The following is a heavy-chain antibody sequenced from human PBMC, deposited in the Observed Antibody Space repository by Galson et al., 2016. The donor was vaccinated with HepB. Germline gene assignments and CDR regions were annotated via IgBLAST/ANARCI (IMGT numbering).Heavy chain of an antibody. CDR2: LNPNSGKT. CDR3: PRGTRGSDGLDP. J-gene: IGHJ5*02. V-gene: IGHV1-8*01. Sequence: SVKVSCKASGYTFTGYDINWVRQASGQGLEWMGYLNPNSGKTAFAQKFQGRVILTLDTSIDTAYMEFSSLTSEDTAVYYCPRGTRGSDGLDPWGQGALVTVSS. CDR1: GYTFTGYD. D-gene: IGHD1-1*01.